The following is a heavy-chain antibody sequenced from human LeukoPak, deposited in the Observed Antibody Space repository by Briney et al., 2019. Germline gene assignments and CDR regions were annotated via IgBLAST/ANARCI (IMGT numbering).Heavy chain of an antibody. Sequence: SVKVSRKASGYTFTGYYMHWVPHAPRQGLDWIGGFIPFFATTNYAQRFQGRVTITADEPTSTAYMELSSLRCEDAAIYYCASAEGSSAYSYHPDSWGQGTLVTVSS. V-gene: IGHV1-69*13. J-gene: IGHJ5*01. CDR1: GYTFTGYY. D-gene: IGHD3-22*01. CDR3: ASAEGSSAYSYHPDS. CDR2: FIPFFATT.